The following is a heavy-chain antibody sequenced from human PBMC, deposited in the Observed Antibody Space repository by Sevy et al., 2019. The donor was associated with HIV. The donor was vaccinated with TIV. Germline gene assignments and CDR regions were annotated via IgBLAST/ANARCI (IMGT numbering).Heavy chain of an antibody. CDR3: AITREYYQDNSGYLDF. D-gene: IGHD3-22*01. CDR1: GYTLTEFS. Sequence: VSVKVSCKVSGYTLTEFSTHWVRQAPGKGLEWMGRFDPENGETIYAQKFQGRVTLTEDTSTDTAYMELRSLKSEDTAVYYCAITREYYQDNSGYLDFWGQGTLVTVSS. V-gene: IGHV1-24*01. CDR2: FDPENGET. J-gene: IGHJ4*02.